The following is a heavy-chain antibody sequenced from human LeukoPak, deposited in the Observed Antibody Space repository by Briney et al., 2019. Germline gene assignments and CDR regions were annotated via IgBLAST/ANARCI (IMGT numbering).Heavy chain of an antibody. CDR3: ARAQEDDSSGYFSFPLLYYFDY. CDR1: GGSISSSSYY. Sequence: SETLSLTCTVSGGSISSSSYYWGWVRQPPGKGLEWIGSIYYSGSTYYNPSLKSRVTISVDTSKNQFSLKLSSVTAADTAVYYCARAQEDDSSGYFSFPLLYYFDYWGQGTLVTVSS. V-gene: IGHV4-39*07. D-gene: IGHD3-22*01. J-gene: IGHJ4*02. CDR2: IYYSGST.